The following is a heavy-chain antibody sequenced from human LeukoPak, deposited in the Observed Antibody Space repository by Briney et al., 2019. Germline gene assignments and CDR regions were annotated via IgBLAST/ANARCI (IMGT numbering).Heavy chain of an antibody. CDR1: GFTFSSYW. CDR3: ARDPTYYYDSRGPAGAFDI. D-gene: IGHD3-22*01. CDR2: INSDGSST. Sequence: GGSLRLSCAASGFTFSSYWMHWVRQAPGKGLVWVSRINSDGSSTSYADSVKGRFTISRDNAKNTLYLQMNSLRAEDTAVYYCARDPTYYYDSRGPAGAFDIWGQGTMVTVSS. V-gene: IGHV3-74*01. J-gene: IGHJ3*02.